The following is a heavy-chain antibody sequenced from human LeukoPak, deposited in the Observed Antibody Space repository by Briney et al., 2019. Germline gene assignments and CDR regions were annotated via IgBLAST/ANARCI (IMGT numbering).Heavy chain of an antibody. CDR2: IRGRGGDT. CDR3: ARYEYGGIDY. CDR1: GFTFRSHS. V-gene: IGHV3-23*01. J-gene: IGHJ4*02. D-gene: IGHD4-23*01. Sequence: GGSLRLSCAGSGFTFRSHSMTWVRQAPGKGLEWVSAIRGRGGDTFYADSVKGRFTISRDNSRDTLYLQMNSLRAEDTAVYYCARYEYGGIDYWGQGTLVTVSS.